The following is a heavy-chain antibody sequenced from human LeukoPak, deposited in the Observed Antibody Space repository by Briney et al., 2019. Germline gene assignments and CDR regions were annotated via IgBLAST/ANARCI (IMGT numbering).Heavy chain of an antibody. CDR1: GFTFSSYS. D-gene: IGHD6-13*01. CDR2: ISSSSSTI. V-gene: IGHV3-48*04. J-gene: IGHJ4*02. CDR3: ARDPLYSSSWTWGNFFDY. Sequence: GGSLRLSCAASGFTFSSYSMNWVRQAPGKGLEWVSYISSSSSTIYYADSVKGRFTISRDNAKNSLYLQVNSLRAEDTAVYYCARDPLYSSSWTWGNFFDYWGQGTLVTVSS.